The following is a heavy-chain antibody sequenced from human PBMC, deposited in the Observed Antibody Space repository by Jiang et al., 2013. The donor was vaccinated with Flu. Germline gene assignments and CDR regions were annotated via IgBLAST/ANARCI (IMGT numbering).Heavy chain of an antibody. D-gene: IGHD1-7*01. Sequence: GAEVKKPGASVKVSCKASGLHLLPAMVSAGCDRPLDKGLSGWDGSALTMVNTNYAQKLQGRVTMTTDTSTSTAYMELRSLRSDDTAVYYCARDHGTPPTAYYGLDVWGQGTTVTVSS. J-gene: IGHJ6*02. CDR3: ARDHGTPPTAYYGLDV. CDR1: GLHLLPAMV. V-gene: IGHV1-18*01. CDR2: SALTMVNT.